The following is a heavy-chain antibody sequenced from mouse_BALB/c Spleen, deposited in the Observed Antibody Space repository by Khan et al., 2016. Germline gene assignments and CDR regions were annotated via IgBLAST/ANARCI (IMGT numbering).Heavy chain of an antibody. J-gene: IGHJ3*01. D-gene: IGHD2-4*01. CDR2: NSSGGSYT. Sequence: EVELVESGGGLVKPGGSLKLSCEASGFTFSSYAMSWVRQTPERRLEWVATNSSGGSYTYYPDSVKGRVTMSSDKAKNTLHLQMSSLRSMYTSMYYCVRHLIPTSSWFAYWGQGTLLTVSP. V-gene: IGHV5-9-3*01. CDR1: GFTFSSYA. CDR3: VRHLIPTSSWFAY.